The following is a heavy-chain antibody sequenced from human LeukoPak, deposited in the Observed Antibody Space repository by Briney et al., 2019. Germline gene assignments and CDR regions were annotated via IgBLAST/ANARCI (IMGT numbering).Heavy chain of an antibody. CDR3: ARARYCSGGSCYAEY. J-gene: IGHJ4*02. V-gene: IGHV5-51*01. Sequence: ESLKISCKGSGYSFTTYWIGWVRQMPGKGLEWMGIIYPGDSDTRYSPFFQGQVTISVDKSISTAYLQWSSLEASDTAMYYCARARYCSGGSCYAEYWGQGTLVTVSS. CDR2: IYPGDSDT. CDR1: GYSFTTYW. D-gene: IGHD2-15*01.